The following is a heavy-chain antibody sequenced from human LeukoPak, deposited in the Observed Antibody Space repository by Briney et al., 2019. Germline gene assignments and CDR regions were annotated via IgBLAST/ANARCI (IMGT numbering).Heavy chain of an antibody. Sequence: GGSLRLSCAASGFTFSSYSMNWVRQAPGKGLEWVSYISSSSSTIYYADSVKGRFTISRDNAKNSLYLQMNSLRAEDTAVYYCASSYSSSWGGGDYWGQGTLVTVSS. CDR1: GFTFSSYS. CDR3: ASSYSSSWGGGDY. D-gene: IGHD6-13*01. CDR2: ISSSSSTI. V-gene: IGHV3-48*04. J-gene: IGHJ4*02.